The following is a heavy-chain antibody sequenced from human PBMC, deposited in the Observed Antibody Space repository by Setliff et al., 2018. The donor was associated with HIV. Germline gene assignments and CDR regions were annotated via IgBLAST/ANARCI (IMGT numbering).Heavy chain of an antibody. Sequence: KTSETLSLTCTVSGGSMTTHFWSWIRQPPGKGLEWIGSVYYSGSTNYNPSLKSRVTISLDTSENQFSLNLNSVTAADTAVYYCARDISEGWSREEHPRPDGAFHIWGQGSMVTVSS. CDR1: GGSMTTHF. D-gene: IGHD2-15*01. V-gene: IGHV4-59*11. J-gene: IGHJ3*02. CDR3: ARDISEGWSREEHPRPDGAFHI. CDR2: VYYSGST.